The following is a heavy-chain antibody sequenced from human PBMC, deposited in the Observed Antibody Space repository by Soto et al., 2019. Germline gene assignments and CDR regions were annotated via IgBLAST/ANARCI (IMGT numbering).Heavy chain of an antibody. CDR2: INHSGHT. CDR1: GGSFSGYY. D-gene: IGHD3-10*01. CDR3: AKLSAQNVVRGVVYHFFDF. J-gene: IGHJ4*02. V-gene: IGHV4-34*01. Sequence: SETLSLTCAVYGGSFSGYYWTWIRQPPGTGLEWIGEINHSGHTDYNPSLRGRAPLSLDTSRNHFSLQVASLTAADTAVYYCAKLSAQNVVRGVVYHFFDFWGQGALVTVSS.